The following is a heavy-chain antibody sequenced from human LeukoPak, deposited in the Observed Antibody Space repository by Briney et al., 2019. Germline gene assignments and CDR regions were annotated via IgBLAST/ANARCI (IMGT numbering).Heavy chain of an antibody. V-gene: IGHV4-4*07. CDR2: LYIGRET. Sequence: SETLSLTCTVSDVSISNYYWTWIRQPAGKGLEWIGRLYIGRETDYNPSLKSRVTMSVDTSNSQLSLRLTSVTAADTATYYCARESRVLIGDGYYLDSWGPGTLITVSS. CDR3: ARESRVLIGDGYYLDS. J-gene: IGHJ4*02. D-gene: IGHD3-3*01. CDR1: DVSISNYY.